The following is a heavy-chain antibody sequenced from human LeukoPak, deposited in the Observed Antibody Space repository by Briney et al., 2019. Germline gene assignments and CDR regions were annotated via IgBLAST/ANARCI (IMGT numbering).Heavy chain of an antibody. V-gene: IGHV1-3*03. CDR3: ARARYETRIWPKSRYDYYHYMDV. D-gene: IGHD3-3*01. Sequence: ASVKVSCKASGNTFTSYVIHWVRQAPGQRLEWMGWINAGNGNTKYSQEFQDRVTITRDTSASTAYMELSSLRSEDMAVYYCARARYETRIWPKSRYDYYHYMDVWGKGTTVTVSS. J-gene: IGHJ6*03. CDR2: INAGNGNT. CDR1: GNTFTSYV.